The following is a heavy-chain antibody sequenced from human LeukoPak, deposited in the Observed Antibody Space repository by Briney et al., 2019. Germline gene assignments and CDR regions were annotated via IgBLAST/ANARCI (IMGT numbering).Heavy chain of an antibody. CDR1: GFTFSSYE. J-gene: IGHJ6*02. Sequence: GGSLRLSCAVSGFTFSSYEMNWVRQAPGKGLEWVSYISSRGTTIYYVDSVKGRFTISRDNAKNSLYLQMNSLRAEDTALYYCARVRSGLHMDVWGQGTTVAVSS. CDR3: ARVRSGLHMDV. D-gene: IGHD2-15*01. CDR2: ISSRGTTI. V-gene: IGHV3-48*03.